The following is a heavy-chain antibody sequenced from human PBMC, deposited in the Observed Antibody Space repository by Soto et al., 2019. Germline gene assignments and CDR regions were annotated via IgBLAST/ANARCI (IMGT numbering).Heavy chain of an antibody. J-gene: IGHJ5*02. Sequence: LRLSCAASGFTFSNYWMSWVRQAPGKGLEWVANIKQDGSESNYADSVKGRFTISRDNAENSLYLQMTSLRAEDTAVYYCASARHIGPWGQGTLVTVSS. D-gene: IGHD2-21*01. CDR2: IKQDGSES. CDR3: ASARHIGP. CDR1: GFTFSNYW. V-gene: IGHV3-7*01.